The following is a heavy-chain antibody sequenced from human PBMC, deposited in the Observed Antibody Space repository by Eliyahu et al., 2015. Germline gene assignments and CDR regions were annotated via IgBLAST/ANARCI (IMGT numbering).Heavy chain of an antibody. CDR3: AKERIPKTYPSGWFEQDS. Sequence: EVQLVESGGGLVQPGGSLRLSCAASGFXFSSYXMSWVRQAPGKGLEWVSVISGSGDDTYFADSMKGRLTISRDNSKNTVYLQINSLRAEDTATYYCAKERIPKTYPSGWFEQDSWGQGTLVTVSS. J-gene: IGHJ4*02. CDR1: GFXFSSYX. CDR2: ISGSGDDT. D-gene: IGHD6-19*01. V-gene: IGHV3-23*04.